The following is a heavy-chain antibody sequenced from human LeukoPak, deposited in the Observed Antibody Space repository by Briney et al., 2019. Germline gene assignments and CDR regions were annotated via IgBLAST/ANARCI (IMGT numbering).Heavy chain of an antibody. J-gene: IGHJ4*02. CDR1: GYTFTSYD. V-gene: IGHV1-8*01. D-gene: IGHD3-16*01. CDR3: ARKPLFRGYYFDY. Sequence: ASVKVSCKASGYTFTSYDINWVRQATGQGLEWMRWMNPNSGNTGYAQKFQGRVTMTRNTSISTAYMELSSLRSEDTAVYYCARKPLFRGYYFDYWGQGTLVTVSS. CDR2: MNPNSGNT.